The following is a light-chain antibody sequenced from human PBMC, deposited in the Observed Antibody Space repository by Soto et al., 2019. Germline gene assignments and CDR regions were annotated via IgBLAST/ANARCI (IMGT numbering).Light chain of an antibody. CDR3: QQYAGSPYT. CDR2: IAS. V-gene: IGKV3-20*01. CDR1: QSVTHNH. Sequence: EIVLTQSPGTLSLSPGERATLSCRASQSVTHNHLAWYQQKRGQAPRLLIYIASARATGLPGRFSGSGSGTDSTLTISRLEPEDFAVYYCQQYAGSPYTFGQGTKLEI. J-gene: IGKJ2*01.